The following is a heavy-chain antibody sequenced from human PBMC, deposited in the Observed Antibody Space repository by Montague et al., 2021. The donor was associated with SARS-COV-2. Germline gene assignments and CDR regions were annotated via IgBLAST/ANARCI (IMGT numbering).Heavy chain of an antibody. V-gene: IGHV4-39*01. J-gene: IGHJ6*02. CDR3: ASLNIVARTDYYYGTDV. Sequence: SETLSLTCTGSGDSISTSQYYWGWIRQPPGKGLEWIGTIYYSGSTYYNPSLKSRVTISEDTSKNQFSLRLSSVTAADTAVYYCASLNIVARTDYYYGTDVWGRGTTVTVSS. CDR1: GDSISTSQYY. CDR2: IYYSGST. D-gene: IGHD5-12*01.